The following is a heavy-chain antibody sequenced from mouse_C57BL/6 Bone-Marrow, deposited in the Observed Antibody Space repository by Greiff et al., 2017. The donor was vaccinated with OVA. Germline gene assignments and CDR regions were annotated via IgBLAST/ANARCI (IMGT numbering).Heavy chain of an antibody. J-gene: IGHJ2*01. CDR1: GFTFSSYA. D-gene: IGHD2-4*01. CDR2: ISDGGSYT. CDR3: ARYDYDASDD. Sequence: EVKLMESGGGLVKPGGSLKLSCAASGFTFSSYAMSWVRQTPEKRLEWVATISDGGSYTYYPDNVKGRFTISRDNAKNNLYLQMSHLKSEDTAMYYCARYDYDASDDWGQGTTLTVSS. V-gene: IGHV5-4*03.